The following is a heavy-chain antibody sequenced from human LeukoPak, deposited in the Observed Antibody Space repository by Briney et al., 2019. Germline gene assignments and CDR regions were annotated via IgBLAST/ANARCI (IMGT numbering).Heavy chain of an antibody. V-gene: IGHV1-18*01. CDR1: GYTFTSYG. Sequence: VASVKVSCKASGYTFTSYGISWVRQAPGQGLEWMGWISAYNGNTNYAQKLQGRVTMTTDTSTSTAYMELRSLRSDDTAVYYCASHITSSSWTTSDYWGQGTLVTVSS. D-gene: IGHD6-13*01. CDR3: ASHITSSSWTTSDY. CDR2: ISAYNGNT. J-gene: IGHJ4*02.